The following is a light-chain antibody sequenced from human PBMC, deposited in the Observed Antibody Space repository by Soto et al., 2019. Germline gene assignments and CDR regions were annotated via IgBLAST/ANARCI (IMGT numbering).Light chain of an antibody. CDR3: SAYAGSNIDVV. CDR2: DVS. V-gene: IGLV2-8*01. Sequence: QSALTPPPSASGSPGQSVTISCTGTSSDVGAYNYVSWYQQHPGKAPKLMIYDVSKRPSGVPDRFSGSKSGNTASLTVSGLQAEDEADYYCSAYAGSNIDVVFGGGTKLTVL. CDR1: SSDVGAYNY. J-gene: IGLJ2*01.